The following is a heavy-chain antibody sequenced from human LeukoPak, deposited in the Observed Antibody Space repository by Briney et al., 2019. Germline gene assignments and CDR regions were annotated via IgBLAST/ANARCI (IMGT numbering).Heavy chain of an antibody. CDR3: ASTHCASPSCYSYYYSGLDV. D-gene: IGHD2-2*01. Sequence: SQTLSLTCAVSGGSISSGTHYWNWIRQHPGQGLEWIGHIYNTGSAYYNPSLMSRVSISIDTSENQFSLKLSSVTAADTAVYYCASTHCASPSCYSYYYSGLDVWGQGTTVIVSS. V-gene: IGHV4-31*11. CDR1: GGSISSGTHY. CDR2: IYNTGSA. J-gene: IGHJ6*02.